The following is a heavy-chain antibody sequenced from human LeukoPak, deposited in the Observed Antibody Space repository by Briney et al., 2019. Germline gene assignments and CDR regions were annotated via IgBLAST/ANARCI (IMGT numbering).Heavy chain of an antibody. J-gene: IGHJ4*02. D-gene: IGHD6-6*01. Sequence: GASVKVSCKASGGTFSSYAISWVRQAPGQGLEWMGRIIPILGIANYAQKFQGRVTITADKSTSTAYVELSSLRSEDTAVYYCFLWPTTYSSSGRWGQGTLVTVSS. CDR1: GGTFSSYA. CDR2: IIPILGIA. V-gene: IGHV1-69*04. CDR3: FLWPTTYSSSGR.